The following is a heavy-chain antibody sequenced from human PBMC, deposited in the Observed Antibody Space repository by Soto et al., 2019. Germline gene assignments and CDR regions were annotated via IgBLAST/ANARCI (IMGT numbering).Heavy chain of an antibody. V-gene: IGHV1-8*01. CDR3: ARWTTVTTKAAFDI. J-gene: IGHJ3*02. Sequence: ASVKVSCKASGYTFTSYDINWVRQATGQGLEWMGWMNSNSGNTGYAQKFQGRVTMTRNTSISTAYMELSSLRSEDTAVYYCARWTTVTTKAAFDIWGQGTMVTVSS. CDR1: GYTFTSYD. CDR2: MNSNSGNT. D-gene: IGHD4-17*01.